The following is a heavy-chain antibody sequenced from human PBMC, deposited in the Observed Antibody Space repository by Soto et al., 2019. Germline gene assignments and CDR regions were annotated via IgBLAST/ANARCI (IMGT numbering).Heavy chain of an antibody. Sequence: PGGSLRLSCPASGFTFSSYAMSWVRQAPGKGLELVSAIIGSGGSKYYSAYVKGRFPISRENSKNPLHLQMNSLRAEDTSVYYCAKDAALLTIGDRFAYGRQRSLVTVSS. D-gene: IGHD1-26*01. CDR1: GFTFSSYA. CDR3: AKDAALLTIGDRFAY. CDR2: IIGSGGSK. V-gene: IGHV3-23*01. J-gene: IGHJ4*02.